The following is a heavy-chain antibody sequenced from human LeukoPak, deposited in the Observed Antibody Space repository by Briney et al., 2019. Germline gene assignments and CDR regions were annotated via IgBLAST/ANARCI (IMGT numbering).Heavy chain of an antibody. J-gene: IGHJ4*02. CDR3: ARWGSSWSSDY. Sequence: ETLSLTCAVYGGSFSGYYWSWIRQAPGKGLEWVSSISSSSSYIYYADSVKGRFTISRDNAKNSLYLQMNSLRAEDTAVYYCARWGSSWSSDYWGQGTLVTVSS. D-gene: IGHD6-13*01. CDR2: ISSSSSYI. CDR1: GGSFSGYY. V-gene: IGHV3-21*01.